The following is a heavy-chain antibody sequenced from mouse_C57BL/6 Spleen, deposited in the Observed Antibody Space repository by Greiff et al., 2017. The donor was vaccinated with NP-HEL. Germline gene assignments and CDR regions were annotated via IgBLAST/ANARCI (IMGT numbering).Heavy chain of an antibody. J-gene: IGHJ4*01. CDR3: ARKGGWLLPSYYYAMDY. V-gene: IGHV1-69*01. D-gene: IGHD2-3*01. CDR2: IDPSDSYT. CDR1: GYTFTSYW. Sequence: QVQLKQPGAELVMPGASVKLSCKASGYTFTSYWMHWVKQRPGQGLEWIGEIDPSDSYTNYNQKFKGKSTLTVDKSSSTAYMQLSSLTSEDSAVYYCARKGGWLLPSYYYAMDYWGQGTSVTVSS.